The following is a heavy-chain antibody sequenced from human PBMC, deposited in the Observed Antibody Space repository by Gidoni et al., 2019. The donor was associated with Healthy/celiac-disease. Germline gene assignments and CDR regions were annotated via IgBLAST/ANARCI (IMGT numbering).Heavy chain of an antibody. V-gene: IGHV3-30-3*01. J-gene: IGHJ6*02. Sequence: QVQLVESVGGVVQPGRSLRLSCAASGFTFSSYAMHWVRQAPGKGLEWVAVISYDGSNKYYADSVKGRFTISRDNSKNTLYLQMNSLRAEDTAVYYCARDGWYQLKNVHADYYGMDVWGQGTTVTVSS. CDR1: GFTFSSYA. D-gene: IGHD2-2*01. CDR3: ARDGWYQLKNVHADYYGMDV. CDR2: ISYDGSNK.